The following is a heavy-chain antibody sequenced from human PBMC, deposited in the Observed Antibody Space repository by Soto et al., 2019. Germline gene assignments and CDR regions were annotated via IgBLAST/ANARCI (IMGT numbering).Heavy chain of an antibody. D-gene: IGHD1-1*01. CDR1: GFTFSNYA. V-gene: IGHV3-23*01. CDR2: ISGSGDRT. J-gene: IGHJ4*02. Sequence: EVELLESGGGLVQPGGSLRLSCAASGFTFSNYAMSWVRQTPGKGLEWVSVISGSGDRTYNADSVKGRFTISRDNSKNTLCLQMNSLGAEDTAVYYCAKCDGVWNAYFHYWGQGTLVTVSS. CDR3: AKCDGVWNAYFHY.